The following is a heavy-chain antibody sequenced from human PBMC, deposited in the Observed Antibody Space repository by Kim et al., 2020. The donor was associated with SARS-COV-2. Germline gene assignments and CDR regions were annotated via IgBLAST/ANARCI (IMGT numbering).Heavy chain of an antibody. CDR2: ISAYNGNT. CDR1: GYTFTSYG. J-gene: IGHJ3*02. Sequence: ASVKVSCKASGYTFTSYGISWVRQAPGQGLEWMGWISAYNGNTNYAQKLQGRVTMTTDTSTSTAYMELRSLRSDDTAVYYCARFRDIVVVPAAMNRVSYAFDIWGQGTMVTVSS. D-gene: IGHD2-2*01. CDR3: ARFRDIVVVPAAMNRVSYAFDI. V-gene: IGHV1-18*01.